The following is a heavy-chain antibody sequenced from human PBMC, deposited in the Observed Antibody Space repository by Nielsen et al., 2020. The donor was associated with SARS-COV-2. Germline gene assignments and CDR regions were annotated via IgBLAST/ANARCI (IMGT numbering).Heavy chain of an antibody. D-gene: IGHD3-22*01. CDR1: GFTVSSNY. CDR3: AGTYYYDSSGYFPYYYGMDV. CDR2: IYSGGST. V-gene: IGHV3-53*01. Sequence: GESLKISCAASGFTVSSNYMSWVRQAPGKGLEWVSVIYSGGSTYYADSVKGRFTISRDNSKNTLYLQMNSLRAEDTAVYYCAGTYYYDSSGYFPYYYGMDVWGQGTTVTVSS. J-gene: IGHJ6*02.